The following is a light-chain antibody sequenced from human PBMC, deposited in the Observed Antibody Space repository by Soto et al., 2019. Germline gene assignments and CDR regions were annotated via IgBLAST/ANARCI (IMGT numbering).Light chain of an antibody. J-gene: IGLJ3*02. CDR2: DDN. V-gene: IGLV1-40*01. Sequence: QSVLTQPPSVSGAPGQRVTISCTGSSSNIGAGYDVHWYQQLPGAAPKLLISDDNNRPSGVPDRFSGSKSGTSASLAISGLQAEDEADYYCQSYDSGLSGSWVFGGGTKLTVL. CDR1: SSNIGAGYD. CDR3: QSYDSGLSGSWV.